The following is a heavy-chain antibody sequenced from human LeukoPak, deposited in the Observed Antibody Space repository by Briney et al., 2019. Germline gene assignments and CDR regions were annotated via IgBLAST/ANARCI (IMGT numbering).Heavy chain of an antibody. CDR3: AREWCSWDVFEL. CDR2: MNRDGRRP. Sequence: GGSLRLSCAASGFTFNPYWMHGVRQAPGKGRVWVVRMNRDGRRPNYADPVKGRFTSSRDNAKLTLYLQMNSLRAEDTAVYFCAREWCSWDVFELWGQGAMVTVSS. CDR1: GFTFNPYW. V-gene: IGHV3-74*01. D-gene: IGHD4/OR15-4a*01. J-gene: IGHJ3*01.